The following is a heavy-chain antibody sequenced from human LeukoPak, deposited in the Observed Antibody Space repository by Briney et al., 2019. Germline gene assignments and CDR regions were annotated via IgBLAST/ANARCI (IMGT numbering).Heavy chain of an antibody. CDR3: AKDRSCTDDICHGDFGY. Sequence: GGSLRLSCAASGFTFSSYAVSWVRQAPGKGLEWVSSISGSGGSTYSADSVKGRFTISRDNSKNTLYLQMNSLRAEDTALYYCAKDRSCTDDICHGDFGYWGQGTLVTVSS. CDR1: GFTFSSYA. CDR2: ISGSGGST. V-gene: IGHV3-23*01. J-gene: IGHJ4*02. D-gene: IGHD2-8*01.